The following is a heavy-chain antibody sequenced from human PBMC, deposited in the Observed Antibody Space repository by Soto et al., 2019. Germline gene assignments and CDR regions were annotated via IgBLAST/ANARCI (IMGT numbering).Heavy chain of an antibody. D-gene: IGHD2-15*01. CDR2: IKSKTDGGTT. Sequence: LRLSCAASGFTFSNAWMSWVRQAPGKGLEWVGRIKSKTDGGTTDYAAPVKGRFTISRDDSKNTLYLQMNSLKTEDTAVYYCTTDPKRYCSGGSCYFALDAFDIWGQGTMVTVSS. J-gene: IGHJ3*02. CDR3: TTDPKRYCSGGSCYFALDAFDI. CDR1: GFTFSNAW. V-gene: IGHV3-15*01.